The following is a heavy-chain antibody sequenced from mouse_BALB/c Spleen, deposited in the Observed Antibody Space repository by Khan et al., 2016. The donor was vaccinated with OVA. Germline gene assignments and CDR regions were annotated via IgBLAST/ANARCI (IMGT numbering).Heavy chain of an antibody. Sequence: VQLQESGPGLVAPSQSLSITCTVSGFSFTGFGINWVRQPPGKGLEWLGMIWGDGSTDYNSVLKSRLSISKDNSKSQVFLKMNSLQTDDTARYYCARELRLGGFAYWGQGTLVTVSA. V-gene: IGHV2-6-7*01. CDR3: ARELRLGGFAY. CDR2: IWGDGST. D-gene: IGHD1-2*01. J-gene: IGHJ3*01. CDR1: GFSFTGFG.